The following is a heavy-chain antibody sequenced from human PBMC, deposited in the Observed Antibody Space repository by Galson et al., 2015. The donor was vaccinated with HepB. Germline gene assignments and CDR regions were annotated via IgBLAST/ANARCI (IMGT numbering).Heavy chain of an antibody. CDR2: IIPIFGKA. Sequence: SVKVSCKASGGTFSSYAISWVRQAPGQGLEWMGGIIPIFGKANYAQKFQGRVTITADKSTSTAYMELSSLRSEDTAVYYCSLAGEAARKWNWFDPWGQGALVTVSS. J-gene: IGHJ5*02. V-gene: IGHV1-69*06. CDR1: GGTFSSYA. CDR3: SLAGEAARKWNWFDP. D-gene: IGHD3-10*01.